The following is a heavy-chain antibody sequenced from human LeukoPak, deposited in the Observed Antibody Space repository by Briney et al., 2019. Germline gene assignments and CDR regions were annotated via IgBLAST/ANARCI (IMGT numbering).Heavy chain of an antibody. CDR2: ISSGGSTI. D-gene: IGHD1-26*01. V-gene: IGHV3-48*03. CDR3: ARAQGALDY. CDR1: GFTFSTYD. Sequence: GGSLRLSCAASGFTFSTYDMNWVRQAPGKGLEWVSYISSGGSTIYYADSVKGRFTISRDSAKNSLYLQMNSLRAEDTAVYYCARAQGALDYWGQGTLITVSS. J-gene: IGHJ4*02.